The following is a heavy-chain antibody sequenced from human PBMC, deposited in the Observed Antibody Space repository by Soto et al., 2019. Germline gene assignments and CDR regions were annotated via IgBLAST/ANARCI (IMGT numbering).Heavy chain of an antibody. V-gene: IGHV4-38-2*02. Sequence: SETLSLTCTVSGYSISSGYYWGWIRQPPGKGLEWIGSIYHSGSTYYNPSLKSRVTISVDTSKNQFSLKLSSVTAADTAVYYCARVLNLVDFDWKYYFDYWGQGTLVTVSS. CDR1: GYSISSGYY. CDR3: ARVLNLVDFDWKYYFDY. CDR2: IYHSGST. D-gene: IGHD3-9*01. J-gene: IGHJ4*02.